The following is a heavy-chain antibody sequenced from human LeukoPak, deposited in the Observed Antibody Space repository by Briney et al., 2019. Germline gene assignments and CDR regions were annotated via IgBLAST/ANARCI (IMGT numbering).Heavy chain of an antibody. J-gene: IGHJ6*02. V-gene: IGHV3-74*01. CDR3: ARGGYYYYYGMDV. CDR1: GFTFSSYA. CDR2: INSYGTST. Sequence: AGGSLRLSCAASGFTFSSYAMSWVRQAPGKGLVWVSRINSYGTSTSYADSVKGRFTISRDNAKNTLYLQLNSLRAEDTAVYYCARGGYYYYYGMDVWGQGTTVTVSS.